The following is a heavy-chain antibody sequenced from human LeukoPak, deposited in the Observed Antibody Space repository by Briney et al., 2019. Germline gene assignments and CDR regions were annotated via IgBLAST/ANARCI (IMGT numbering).Heavy chain of an antibody. CDR1: GFTFSSYG. J-gene: IGHJ4*02. V-gene: IGHV3-30*03. CDR3: AREGWAAAVGFDY. Sequence: PGGSLRLSCAASGFTFSSYGMHWVRQAPGKGLEWVAVISYDGSNKFYADSVKGRFTISGDNSKNSLYLQMNGLRAEDTAVYYCAREGWAAAVGFDYWGQGTLVTVSS. D-gene: IGHD6-13*01. CDR2: ISYDGSNK.